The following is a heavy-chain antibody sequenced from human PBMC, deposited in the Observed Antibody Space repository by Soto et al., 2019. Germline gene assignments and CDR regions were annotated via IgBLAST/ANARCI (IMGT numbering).Heavy chain of an antibody. CDR2: VYYSGTT. J-gene: IGHJ4*02. CDR3: AREDGVVGSSSAFDH. Sequence: QSPGRGLEWIGYVYYSGTTKYNPSLKSRATISVDTTNNQFSLRLRAEDTAIYYCAREDGVVGSSSAFDHWGLGTLVTVSS. V-gene: IGHV4-59*12. D-gene: IGHD1-26*01.